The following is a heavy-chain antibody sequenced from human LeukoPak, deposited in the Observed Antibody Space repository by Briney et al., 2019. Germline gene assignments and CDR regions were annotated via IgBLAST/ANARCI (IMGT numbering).Heavy chain of an antibody. J-gene: IGHJ4*02. CDR1: GFSFNTYW. D-gene: IGHD5-18*01. Sequence: GGSLRLSCAASGFSFNTYWMSWVRQAPGKGLEWVANIKQDGGERYYVDSVKGRFTISRDNAKNSLYLRMNSLRAEDTAVYYCARGGYRYEYWGQGTLVTVSS. CDR3: ARGGYRYEY. CDR2: IKQDGGER. V-gene: IGHV3-7*05.